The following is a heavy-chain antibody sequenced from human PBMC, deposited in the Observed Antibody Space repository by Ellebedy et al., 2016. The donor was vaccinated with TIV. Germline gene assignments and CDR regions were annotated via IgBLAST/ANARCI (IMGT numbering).Heavy chain of an antibody. CDR3: AKDLFPSTTGQFDY. CDR1: GFTFDDYA. Sequence: PGGSLRLSCAASGFTFDDYAMHCVRQAPGKGLECVSGISLNSGSIDYADSVKGRFTISRDNAKNSMYLQMNSLRAEDTAGYYCAKDLFPSTTGQFDYWGQGTLVTVSS. D-gene: IGHD1-1*01. J-gene: IGHJ4*02. CDR2: ISLNSGSI. V-gene: IGHV3-9*01.